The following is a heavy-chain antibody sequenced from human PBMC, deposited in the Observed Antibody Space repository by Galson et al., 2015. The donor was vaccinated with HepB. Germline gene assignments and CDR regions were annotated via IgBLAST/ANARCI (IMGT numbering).Heavy chain of an antibody. D-gene: IGHD4-17*01. V-gene: IGHV5-51*01. J-gene: IGHJ4*02. Sequence: QSGAEVKKPGESLNISCKGSGYSFTSYWIGWVRQMPGKGLEWMGIIYPGDSDTRYSPSFQGQVTISVDKSISTAYLQWGSLKASDTAMYYCASPQVNDYGDFYFDYWGQGTLVTVSS. CDR1: GYSFTSYW. CDR3: ASPQVNDYGDFYFDY. CDR2: IYPGDSDT.